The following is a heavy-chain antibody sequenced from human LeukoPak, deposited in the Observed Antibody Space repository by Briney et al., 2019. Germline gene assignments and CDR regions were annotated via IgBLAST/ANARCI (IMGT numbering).Heavy chain of an antibody. CDR1: GFTFSSYS. D-gene: IGHD2-21*01. J-gene: IGHJ4*02. CDR2: ISSSSSYI. Sequence: GGSLRLSCAASGFTFSSYSMNWVRQAPGKGLEWVSSISSSSSYIYYADSVKGRFTISRDNAKNSLYLQMNSLRAEDTAVYYCARQEGVIANSGYWGQGTLVTVSS. V-gene: IGHV3-21*01. CDR3: ARQEGVIANSGY.